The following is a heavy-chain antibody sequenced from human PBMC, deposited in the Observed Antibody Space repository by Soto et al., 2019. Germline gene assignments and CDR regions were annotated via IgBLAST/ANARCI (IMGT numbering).Heavy chain of an antibody. CDR3: TTVSYYDFWSGQVGYYMDV. V-gene: IGHV3-15*01. J-gene: IGHJ6*03. CDR2: IKSKTDGGTT. CDR1: GFTFRNAW. Sequence: GGSLRLSCAASGFTFRNAWMSWVSQAPGKGLEWVGRIKSKTDGGTTDYAAPVKGRFTISRDDSKNTLYLQMNSLKTEDTAVYYCTTVSYYDFWSGQVGYYMDVWGKGTTVTVSS. D-gene: IGHD3-3*01.